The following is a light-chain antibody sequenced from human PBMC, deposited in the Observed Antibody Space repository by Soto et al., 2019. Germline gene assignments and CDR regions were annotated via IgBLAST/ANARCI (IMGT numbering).Light chain of an antibody. Sequence: DIQMTQSPSTLSASVGDRVTITCXASQSISSWLAWYQQKLGRAPRLLIYDASSLESGVPSRFSGSGYGTEFTLTISSLQPDDFATYYCQQYNTYSSLTFGGGTKVDI. V-gene: IGKV1-5*01. CDR1: QSISSW. J-gene: IGKJ4*01. CDR2: DAS. CDR3: QQYNTYSSLT.